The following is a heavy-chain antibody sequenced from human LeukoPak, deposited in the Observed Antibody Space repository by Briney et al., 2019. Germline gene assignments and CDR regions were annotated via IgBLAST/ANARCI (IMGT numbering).Heavy chain of an antibody. Sequence: ASVKVSCKASGYTFTSFVISWVRQAPGRGLEWMGWISAFNGNTSYAQKLQGRITMTTDTSTSTVYMELRSLRSDDTAVYYCARGGTVVDTANPFDFWGQGTLVTVSS. V-gene: IGHV1-18*01. J-gene: IGHJ4*02. CDR3: ARGGTVVDTANPFDF. CDR2: ISAFNGNT. D-gene: IGHD5-18*01. CDR1: GYTFTSFV.